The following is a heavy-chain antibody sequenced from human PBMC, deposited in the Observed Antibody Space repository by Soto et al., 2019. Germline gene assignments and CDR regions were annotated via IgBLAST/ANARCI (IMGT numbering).Heavy chain of an antibody. CDR1: GFAFSDYA. CDR3: AKDRDYFDY. J-gene: IGHJ4*02. V-gene: IGHV3-23*01. Sequence: EVQLLESGGGLVQPGGSLRLSCAASGFAFSDYAMNWVRQAPGKGLEWISSVRGSASITYYADSVKGRFTIPRDNSKDTLFLQMNSLRAEDTAIYYCAKDRDYFDYWGQGTLVTVSS. CDR2: VRGSASIT.